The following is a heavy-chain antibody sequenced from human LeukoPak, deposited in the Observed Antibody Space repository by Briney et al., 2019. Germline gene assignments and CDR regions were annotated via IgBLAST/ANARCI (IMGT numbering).Heavy chain of an antibody. V-gene: IGHV1-24*01. D-gene: IGHD6-6*01. Sequence: ASVKVSCKVSGYTLTELSMHWVRQAPGKGLEWMGGFDPEDGETIYAQKFQGRVTMTEDTSTDTAYMELSSLRSEDTAVYYCARTIEYSSSSLVGGNQYYFDYWGQGTLVTVSS. CDR1: GYTLTELS. CDR2: FDPEDGET. CDR3: ARTIEYSSSSLVGGNQYYFDY. J-gene: IGHJ4*02.